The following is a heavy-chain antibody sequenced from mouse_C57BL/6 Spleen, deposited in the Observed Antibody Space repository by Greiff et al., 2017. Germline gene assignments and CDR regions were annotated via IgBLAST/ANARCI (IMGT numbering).Heavy chain of an antibody. J-gene: IGHJ1*03. D-gene: IGHD2-1*01. CDR3: ARRGNYGNYWYFDV. Sequence: VQLQQSGPELVKPGASVKISCKASGYAFSSSWMNWVKQRPGKGLEWIGRIYPGDGDTNYNGKFKGKATLTADKSSSTAYMQLSSLTSEDSAVYFCARRGNYGNYWYFDVWGTGTTVTVSS. CDR1: GYAFSSSW. V-gene: IGHV1-82*01. CDR2: IYPGDGDT.